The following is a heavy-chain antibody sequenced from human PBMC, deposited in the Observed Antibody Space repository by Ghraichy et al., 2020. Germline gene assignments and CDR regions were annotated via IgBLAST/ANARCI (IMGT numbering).Heavy chain of an antibody. CDR3: ARTVYINYLLGWFDP. CDR2: IYTTGNT. Sequence: SETLSLTCTVSGGSIRSDYWSWIRQPPGKGLEWIAYIYTTGNTNYNPSLKSRVTISVDTSKNQFSLKLTSVTAADTAVYYCARTVYINYLLGWFDPWGQGTLVTVSS. D-gene: IGHD4-11*01. J-gene: IGHJ5*02. CDR1: GGSIRSDY. V-gene: IGHV4-4*08.